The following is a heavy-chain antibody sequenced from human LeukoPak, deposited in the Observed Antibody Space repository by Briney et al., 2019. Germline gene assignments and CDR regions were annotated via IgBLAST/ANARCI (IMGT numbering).Heavy chain of an antibody. CDR2: INHSGST. J-gene: IGHJ4*02. V-gene: IGHV4-34*01. Sequence: SETLSLTCAVYGGSFSGYYWSWIRQPPGKGLEWIGEINHSGSTNYNPSLKSRVTISVDTSKNQFSLKLSSVTAADTAVYYCARDIQTGRMYYFDYWGQGTLVTVSS. D-gene: IGHD3-9*01. CDR1: GGSFSGYY. CDR3: ARDIQTGRMYYFDY.